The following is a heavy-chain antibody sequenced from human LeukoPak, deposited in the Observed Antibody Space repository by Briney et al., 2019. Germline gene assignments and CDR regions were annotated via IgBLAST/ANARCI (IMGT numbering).Heavy chain of an antibody. Sequence: GGSLRLSCVASGFNFSSYAMHWVRQAPAKGLEWVTVILYDGSNQYHSDSVKGRFTISRDNSKNMLYLHMNSLRVEDTAVYYCARTLTGGYFDSWGQGKLVTVSS. CDR2: ILYDGSNQ. D-gene: IGHD1-14*01. CDR1: GFNFSSYA. CDR3: ARTLTGGYFDS. J-gene: IGHJ4*02. V-gene: IGHV3-30-3*01.